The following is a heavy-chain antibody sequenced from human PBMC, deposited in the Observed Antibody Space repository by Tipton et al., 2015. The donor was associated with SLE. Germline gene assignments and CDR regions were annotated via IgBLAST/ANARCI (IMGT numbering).Heavy chain of an antibody. D-gene: IGHD3-10*01. Sequence: GSLRLSCAASGFAFSAYVMTWVRQAPGKGLEWVSSIVGSGRGTFYTDSVKGRFIISRDNSKNTLYLHMNSLRAEDTAVYYCAKLMRFGLPYDGFDMWGQGTVVTVSS. J-gene: IGHJ3*02. CDR1: GFAFSAYV. CDR2: IVGSGRGT. CDR3: AKLMRFGLPYDGFDM. V-gene: IGHV3-23*01.